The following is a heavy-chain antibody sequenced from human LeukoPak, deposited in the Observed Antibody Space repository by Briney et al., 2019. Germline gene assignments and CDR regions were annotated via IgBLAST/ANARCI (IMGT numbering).Heavy chain of an antibody. V-gene: IGHV3-23*01. Sequence: GGSLRLSCAASGFTFSNYAMSWVRQAPRKGLEWVSTISDNGGSTYYADSVKGRFTISRDNSKNTLYLQMNSLRVEDTAIYYCAKDFYRFDYWGQGTLVTVSS. CDR2: ISDNGGST. D-gene: IGHD1-26*01. J-gene: IGHJ4*02. CDR3: AKDFYRFDY. CDR1: GFTFSNYA.